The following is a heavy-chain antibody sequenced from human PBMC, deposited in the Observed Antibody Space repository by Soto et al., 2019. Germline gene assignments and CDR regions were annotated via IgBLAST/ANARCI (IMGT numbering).Heavy chain of an antibody. J-gene: IGHJ6*03. D-gene: IGHD6-6*01. CDR1: GGSISSYY. CDR3: ARARIEYSSSSPSNYYYYYYMDV. V-gene: IGHV4-59*01. CDR2: IYYSGST. Sequence: QVQLQESGPGLVKPSETLSLTCTVSGGSISSYYWSWIRQPPGKGLEWIGYIYYSGSTNYNPSLKSRVTISVDTSKNQFSLKLSSVTAADTAVYYCARARIEYSSSSPSNYYYYYYMDVWGKGTTVTVSS.